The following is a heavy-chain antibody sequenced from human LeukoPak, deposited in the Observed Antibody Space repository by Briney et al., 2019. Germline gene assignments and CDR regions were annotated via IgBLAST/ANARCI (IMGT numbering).Heavy chain of an antibody. D-gene: IGHD5-18*01. CDR3: ARGANPGYSYTGYYYYYMDV. Sequence: ASVKVSCKASGYTFTSYDINWVRQATGQGLEWMGWMNPNSGNTGYAQKFQGRVTMTRNTSISTAYMELSSLRSEDTAVYYCARGANPGYSYTGYYYYYMDVWGKGTTVTISS. CDR2: MNPNSGNT. J-gene: IGHJ6*03. CDR1: GYTFTSYD. V-gene: IGHV1-8*01.